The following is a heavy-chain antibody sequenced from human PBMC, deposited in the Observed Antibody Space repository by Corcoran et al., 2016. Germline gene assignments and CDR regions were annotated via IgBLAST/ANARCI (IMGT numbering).Heavy chain of an antibody. CDR1: GFTFSSYS. CDR2: ISSSSSTI. V-gene: IGHV3-48*04. CDR3: ARGGSSSGWHGDY. Sequence: EVQLVESGGGLVQPGGSLRLYCAASGFTFSSYSMNWVRQAPGKGREWVSYISSSSSTIYYAASVKGRFTISRENAKNSLYLQMNSLRAEDTAGYYGARGGSSSGWHGDYWGQGTLVTVSS. J-gene: IGHJ4*02. D-gene: IGHD6-19*01.